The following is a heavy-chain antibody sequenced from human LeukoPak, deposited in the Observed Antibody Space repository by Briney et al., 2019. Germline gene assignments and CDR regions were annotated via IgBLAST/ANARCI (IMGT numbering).Heavy chain of an antibody. CDR1: GGSFSGYY. D-gene: IGHD3-22*01. V-gene: IGHV4-34*01. CDR2: INHSGST. J-gene: IGHJ4*02. Sequence: SETLSLTCAVYGGSFSGYYWSWIRQPPGKGLEWIGEINHSGSTNYNPSLKSRVTISVDTSKNQFSLKLSSVTAADTAVYYCARVKGGYDSSGYWFDYWGQGTLVTVSS. CDR3: ARVKGGYDSSGYWFDY.